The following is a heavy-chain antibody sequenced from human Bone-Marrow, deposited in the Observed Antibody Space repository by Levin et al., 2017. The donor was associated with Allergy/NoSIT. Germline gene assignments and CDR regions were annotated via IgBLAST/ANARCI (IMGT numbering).Heavy chain of an antibody. J-gene: IGHJ3*01. CDR1: GFSFESFS. CDR3: AKDSVSRNGVLDAFDA. CDR2: IAGIGGNT. D-gene: IGHD4-11*01. Sequence: GESLKISCAASGFSFESFSMSWVRQPPGKGLEWVSEIAGIGGNTQYSDSVKGRFTASRDNSKSMLYLQMNTLRVDDTAVYYCAKDSVSRNGVLDAFDAWGQGTMVTVSS. V-gene: IGHV3-23*01.